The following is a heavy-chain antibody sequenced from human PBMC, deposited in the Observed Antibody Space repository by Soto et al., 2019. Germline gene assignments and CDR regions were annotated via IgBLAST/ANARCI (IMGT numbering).Heavy chain of an antibody. CDR1: GFTFSSYD. CDR3: ARRKGRDYYYGMDV. CDR2: IGTAGDT. J-gene: IGHJ6*02. Sequence: GGSLRLSCAASGFTFSSYDMHWVRQATGKGLEWVSAIGTAGDTYYPGSVKGRFTISRENAKNSLYLQMNSLRAEDTAVYYCARRKGRDYYYGMDVWGQGTTVTVSS. V-gene: IGHV3-13*01.